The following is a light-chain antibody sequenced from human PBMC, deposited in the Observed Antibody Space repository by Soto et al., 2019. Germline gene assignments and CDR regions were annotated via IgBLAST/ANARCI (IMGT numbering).Light chain of an antibody. CDR3: LQDYSYPWT. V-gene: IGKV1-6*01. CDR2: AAS. Sequence: AIQLTQSPSSLSASVGDRVTITCRASQGIRNDLGWYQQKPGKAPKLLIYAASSLQSGVPSRFSGSASGTDFTLTIRSLQTEDFATYSCLQDYSYPWTFGQGTKVDIK. CDR1: QGIRND. J-gene: IGKJ1*01.